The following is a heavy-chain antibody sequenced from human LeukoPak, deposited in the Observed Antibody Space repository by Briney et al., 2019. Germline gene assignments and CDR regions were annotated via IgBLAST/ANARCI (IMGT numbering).Heavy chain of an antibody. V-gene: IGHV4-31*03. J-gene: IGHJ3*02. CDR2: IYYSGST. D-gene: IGHD2-15*01. CDR3: ARDSGVGGHDAFDI. CDR1: GGSISSGGYY. Sequence: SETLSLTCTVSGGSISSGGYYWSWIRQHPGKGLEWIGYIYYSGSTYYNPSLKSRVTISVDTSKNQFSLKLSSVTAADTAVYYCARDSGVGGHDAFDIWGLGTMVTVSS.